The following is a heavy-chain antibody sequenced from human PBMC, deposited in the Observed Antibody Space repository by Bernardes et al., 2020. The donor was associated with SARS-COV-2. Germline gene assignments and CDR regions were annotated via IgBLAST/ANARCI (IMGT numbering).Heavy chain of an antibody. CDR2: ISYDGSNK. D-gene: IGHD2-2*01. Sequence: GSLRLSCAASGFTFSTFAMHWVRQAPGKGLEWVAVISYDGSNKYYADSVKGRFTISRDNYKNTLYLQMNSLRPEDTAVFYCARAVGLGYCSNSNCLDYMDVWGKGTTVTVYS. V-gene: IGHV3-30*04. J-gene: IGHJ6*03. CDR1: GFTFSTFA. CDR3: ARAVGLGYCSNSNCLDYMDV.